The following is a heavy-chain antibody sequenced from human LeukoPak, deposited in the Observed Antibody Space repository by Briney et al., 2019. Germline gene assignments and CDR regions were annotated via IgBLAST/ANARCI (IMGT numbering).Heavy chain of an antibody. D-gene: IGHD3-3*01. V-gene: IGHV3-23*01. CDR1: GFTFSKYG. CDR2: LPVSAGAT. CDR3: AKTVAAPAIFPLE. Sequence: GGSLRLSCVASGFTFSKYGMCWVREAPGKGLGRVSGLPVSAGATDAGSVRCRFSSSRDNSKISLYLKMNSLRVDDTAIYYCAKTVAAPAIFPLEWGQGTLVTVSS. J-gene: IGHJ4*02.